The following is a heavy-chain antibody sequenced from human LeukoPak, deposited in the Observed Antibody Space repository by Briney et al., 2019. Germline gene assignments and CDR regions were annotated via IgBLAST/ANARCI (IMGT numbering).Heavy chain of an antibody. J-gene: IGHJ4*02. D-gene: IGHD6-19*01. Sequence: PGGSLRLSCAPSGFTLSKYWMLWVRQAPGKGLESVSRINTDGTVTTYADSVKGRFTVSRDNADNTMFLQMNSVRDEDTAVYYCATKQWLAPPPDSWGQGTPVTVSS. V-gene: IGHV3-74*01. CDR2: INTDGTVT. CDR3: ATKQWLAPPPDS. CDR1: GFTLSKYW.